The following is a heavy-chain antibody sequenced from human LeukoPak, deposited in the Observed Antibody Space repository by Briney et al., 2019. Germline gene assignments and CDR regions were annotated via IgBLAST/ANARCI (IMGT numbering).Heavy chain of an antibody. CDR2: INHSGST. V-gene: IGHV4-34*01. J-gene: IGHJ4*02. Sequence: PSETLSLTCAVYGGSFSGYYWSWIRQPPGKGLEWIGEINHSGSTNYNPSLKSRVTISVDTSKNQFSLKLSSVTAADTAVYYCARGYSAAGIYFDYWGQGTLVTVSS. CDR1: GGSFSGYY. D-gene: IGHD6-13*01. CDR3: ARGYSAAGIYFDY.